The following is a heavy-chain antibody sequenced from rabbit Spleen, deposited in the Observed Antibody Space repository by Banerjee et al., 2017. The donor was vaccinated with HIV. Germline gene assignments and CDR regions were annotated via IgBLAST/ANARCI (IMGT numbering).Heavy chain of an antibody. CDR3: ARDAGSGFSSYGMGR. CDR1: GFSFSITYY. Sequence: QSLEESGGDLVKPVASLTLTCTASGFSFSITYYMCCVRQPPGKGLEWIGCIYPVSSGTTSYAGCAKGRFTITKTSSTTVTLQMTSMTAADTAAYFCARDAGSGFSSYGMGRWGPGTLVTVS. CDR2: IYPVSSGTT. V-gene: IGHV1S40*01. D-gene: IGHD4-2*01. J-gene: IGHJ4*01.